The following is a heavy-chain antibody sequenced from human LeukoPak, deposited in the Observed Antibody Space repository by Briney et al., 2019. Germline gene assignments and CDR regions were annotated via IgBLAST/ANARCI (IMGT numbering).Heavy chain of an antibody. CDR1: GGSFSGYY. CDR3: ASVQLVRAY. D-gene: IGHD6-6*01. V-gene: IGHV4-34*01. Sequence: SETLSLTCAVYGGSFSGYYWSWIRQPPGKGLEWIGEINHSGSTNYNPSLKSRVTISVDTSKNQFSLELSSVTAADTAVYYCASVQLVRAYWGQGTLVTVSS. J-gene: IGHJ4*02. CDR2: INHSGST.